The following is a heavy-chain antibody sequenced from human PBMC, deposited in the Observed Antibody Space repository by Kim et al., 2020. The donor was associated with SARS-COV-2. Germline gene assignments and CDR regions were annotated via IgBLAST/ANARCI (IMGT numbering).Heavy chain of an antibody. CDR1: GFTFSSYS. J-gene: IGHJ4*02. Sequence: GGSLRLSCAASGFTFSSYSMNWVCQAPGKGLEWVSSISSSSSYIYYADSVKGRFTISRDNAKNSLYLQMNSLRAEDTAVYYCARDIRSSGWYEIDYWGQGTLVTVSS. V-gene: IGHV3-21*01. D-gene: IGHD6-19*01. CDR3: ARDIRSSGWYEIDY. CDR2: ISSSSSYI.